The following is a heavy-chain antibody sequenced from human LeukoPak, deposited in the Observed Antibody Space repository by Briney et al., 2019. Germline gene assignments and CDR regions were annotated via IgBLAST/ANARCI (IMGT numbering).Heavy chain of an antibody. CDR2: ISSSSSYI. V-gene: IGHV3-21*01. CDR3: ARAAENYGGRFDS. J-gene: IGHJ4*02. CDR1: GFTPSSHS. Sequence: PGGSLRLSCAASGFTPSSHSMNWVRQAPGKGLEWVSSISSSSSYIYYADSVKGRFTISRDNAKNSLYLQMNSLRAEDTAVYYCARAAENYGGRFDSWGQGTLVTVSS. D-gene: IGHD3-16*01.